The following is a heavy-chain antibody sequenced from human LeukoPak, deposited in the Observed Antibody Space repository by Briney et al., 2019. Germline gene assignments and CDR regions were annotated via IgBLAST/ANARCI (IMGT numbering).Heavy chain of an antibody. CDR1: GGSISSSSNF. Sequence: SETLSLTCIVSGGSISSSSNFWGWIRQPPGRGLEWIASISYTGTTYYTPSLKSRVTISVDKSKNQFSLKLSSVTAADTAVYYCARDRWQQLDWGQGTMVTVSS. D-gene: IGHD6-13*01. V-gene: IGHV4-39*07. CDR3: ARDRWQQLD. J-gene: IGHJ3*01. CDR2: ISYTGTT.